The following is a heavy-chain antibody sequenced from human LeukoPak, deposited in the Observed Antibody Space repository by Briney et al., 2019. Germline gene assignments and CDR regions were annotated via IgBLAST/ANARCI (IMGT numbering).Heavy chain of an antibody. J-gene: IGHJ4*02. D-gene: IGHD6-13*01. V-gene: IGHV4-59*01. CDR3: ARGTYSSSLSFDY. CDR1: GGSISSYY. Sequence: SETLSLTCTVSGGSISSYYWSWIRQPPRKGLEWVGYIYYSGSTNYNPSLKSRVTISVDTSKNQFSLKLSSVTAADTALYYCARGTYSSSLSFDYWGQGTLVTVSS. CDR2: IYYSGST.